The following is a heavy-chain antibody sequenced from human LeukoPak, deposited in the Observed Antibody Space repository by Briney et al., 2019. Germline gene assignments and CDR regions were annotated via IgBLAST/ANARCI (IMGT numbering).Heavy chain of an antibody. CDR1: GGPINSYY. D-gene: IGHD2-15*01. CDR3: ARDCSGGSCYSE. V-gene: IGHV4-59*01. CDR2: IYYSGST. J-gene: IGHJ4*02. Sequence: SDTLSLTCTVWGGPINSYYWSWIQQPPGKGLEWIGYIYYSGSTNYNPSLNSRVTISVDTSKNQFSLKLSSVTAAVTAVYYCARDCSGGSCYSEWGQGTLVTVSS.